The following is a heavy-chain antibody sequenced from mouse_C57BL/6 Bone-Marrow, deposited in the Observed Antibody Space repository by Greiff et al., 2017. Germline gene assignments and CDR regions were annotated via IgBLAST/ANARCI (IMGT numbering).Heavy chain of an antibody. V-gene: IGHV5-9-1*02. CDR2: ISSGGDYI. Sequence: EVQRVESGAGLVKPGGSLKLSCAASGFTFSSYAMSWVRQTPEKRLEWVAYISSGGDYIYYADTVKGRFTISRDNARNTLYLQMSSLKSEDTAMYYCTRDGYYYAMDYWGQGTSVTVSS. D-gene: IGHD2-3*01. CDR3: TRDGYYYAMDY. CDR1: GFTFSSYA. J-gene: IGHJ4*01.